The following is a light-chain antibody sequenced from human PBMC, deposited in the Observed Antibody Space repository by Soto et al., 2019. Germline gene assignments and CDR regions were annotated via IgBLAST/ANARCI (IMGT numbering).Light chain of an antibody. Sequence: DIQMTPSPSTLSASLGDSVTKTFRASRSTSRWLAWYQRKPGKAPKLLIYKASSLQSGVPSRFSGSGSGTHFTLTISSLQPEDFASYYCQQTYSTPLTFGGGTKVDNK. CDR2: KAS. CDR3: QQTYSTPLT. CDR1: RSTSRW. J-gene: IGKJ4*01. V-gene: IGKV1-5*03.